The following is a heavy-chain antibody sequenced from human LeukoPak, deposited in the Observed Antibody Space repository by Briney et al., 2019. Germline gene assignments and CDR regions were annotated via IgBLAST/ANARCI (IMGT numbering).Heavy chain of an antibody. D-gene: IGHD5-12*01. CDR3: ARGGYSGYDSDNWYFDL. V-gene: IGHV1-8*01. Sequence: ASVKVSCKASGYTFTSYDINWVRQATGQGLEWMGWMNPNSGNTGHAQKFQGRVTMTRNTAISTAYMELSSLRSEDKAVYYCARGGYSGYDSDNWYFDLWGRGTLVTVSS. J-gene: IGHJ2*01. CDR1: GYTFTSYD. CDR2: MNPNSGNT.